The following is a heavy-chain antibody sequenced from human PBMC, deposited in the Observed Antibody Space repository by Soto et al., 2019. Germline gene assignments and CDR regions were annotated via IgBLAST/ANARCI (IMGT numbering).Heavy chain of an antibody. V-gene: IGHV1-8*01. J-gene: IGHJ5*02. Sequence: GSSVKVSCKASGYTFTSYDINWVRQATGQGLEWMGWMNPNSGNTGYAQKFQGRVTMTRNTSISTAYMELSSLRSEDTAVYYCARGPYRIAAPNWFDPWGQGTLVTVSS. CDR2: MNPNSGNT. CDR1: GYTFTSYD. D-gene: IGHD6-6*01. CDR3: ARGPYRIAAPNWFDP.